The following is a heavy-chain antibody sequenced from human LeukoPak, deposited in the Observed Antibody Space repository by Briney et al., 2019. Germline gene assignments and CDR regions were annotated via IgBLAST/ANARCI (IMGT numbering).Heavy chain of an antibody. Sequence: GGSLRLSCAASGFTFSSYNMNWVRQAPGKGLEWVSYISSNSRYIYYADSVRGRFTISRDNARNLLYLQMNSLRAEDTAVYHCARSGTTGTTGDYWGQGTLVTVSS. CDR3: ARSGTTGTTGDY. CDR2: ISSNSRYI. CDR1: GFTFSSYN. V-gene: IGHV3-21*01. D-gene: IGHD1-1*01. J-gene: IGHJ4*02.